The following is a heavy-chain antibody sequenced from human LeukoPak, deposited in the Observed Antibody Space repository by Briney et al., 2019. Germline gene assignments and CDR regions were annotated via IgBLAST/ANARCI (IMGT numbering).Heavy chain of an antibody. V-gene: IGHV1-3*01. Sequence: ASVKVSCKASGYTFTSYAMHWVHQAPGQRLEWMGWINAGNGNTKYSQKFQGRVTITRDTSASTAYMELSSLRSEDTAVYYCARLRDFYGMVVWGQGTTVTVSS. CDR1: GYTFTSYA. D-gene: IGHD3-3*01. CDR2: INAGNGNT. J-gene: IGHJ6*02. CDR3: ARLRDFYGMVV.